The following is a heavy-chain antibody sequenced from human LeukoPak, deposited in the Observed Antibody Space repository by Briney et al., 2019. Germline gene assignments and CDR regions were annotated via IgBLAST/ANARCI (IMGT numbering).Heavy chain of an antibody. Sequence: GGSLRLSCAASGFTFSSYAMSWVRQAPGKGLEWVSAISGSGGSTYYADSVKGRFIISRDNSKNTLYLQMNSLRAEDTAVYYCANGGLDTITDYWGQGTLVTVSS. CDR1: GFTFSSYA. CDR2: ISGSGGST. J-gene: IGHJ4*02. V-gene: IGHV3-23*01. CDR3: ANGGLDTITDY. D-gene: IGHD5-18*01.